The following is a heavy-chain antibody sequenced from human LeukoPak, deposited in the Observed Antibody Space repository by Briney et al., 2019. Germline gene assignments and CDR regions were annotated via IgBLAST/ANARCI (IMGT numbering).Heavy chain of an antibody. CDR2: IYYSGST. J-gene: IGHJ4*02. CDR3: ASSVYYGSGSYPFDY. CDR1: GGSISSYY. D-gene: IGHD3-10*01. V-gene: IGHV4-59*01. Sequence: KPSETLSLTCTVSGGSISSYYWSWIRKPPGKGLEWIGYIYYSGSTNYNPTLKSRVTISVDTSKIQFSLKLSAVTAADSAVYYCASSVYYGSGSYPFDYWGQGALVTVSS.